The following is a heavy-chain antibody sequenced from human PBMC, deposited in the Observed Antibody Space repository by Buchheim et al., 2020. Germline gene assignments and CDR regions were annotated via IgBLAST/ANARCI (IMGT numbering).Heavy chain of an antibody. V-gene: IGHV3-7*01. CDR2: IKQDGSEK. CDR3: ARVQYYDFWSGYLYYFDY. J-gene: IGHJ4*02. Sequence: EVQLVESGGGLVQPGGSLRLSCAASGFTFSSYWMSWVRQAPGKGLEWVANIKQDGSEKYYVDSVQGRFTISRDNAKNSLYLQMNSLRAEDTAVYYCARVQYYDFWSGYLYYFDYWGQGTL. D-gene: IGHD3-3*01. CDR1: GFTFSSYW.